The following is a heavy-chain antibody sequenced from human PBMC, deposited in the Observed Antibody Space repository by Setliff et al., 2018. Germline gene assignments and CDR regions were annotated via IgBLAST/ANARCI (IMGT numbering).Heavy chain of an antibody. CDR1: GGSFSTYY. CDR3: ARGRYSYGLNWFDP. CDR2: INHSGST. J-gene: IGHJ5*02. D-gene: IGHD5-18*01. Sequence: PSETLSLTCAVCGGSFSTYYWIWIRQPPGKGLEWIGEINHSGSTNYNPSLKSRVTISVDTSKNQFSLKLSSVTAADTAVYYCARGRYSYGLNWFDPWGQGTLVTVSS. V-gene: IGHV4-34*01.